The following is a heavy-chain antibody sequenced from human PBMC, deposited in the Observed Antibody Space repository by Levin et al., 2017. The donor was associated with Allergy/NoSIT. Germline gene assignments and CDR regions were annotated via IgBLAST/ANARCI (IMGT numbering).Heavy chain of an antibody. D-gene: IGHD3-10*01. J-gene: IGHJ6*03. V-gene: IGHV1-24*01. CDR3: ATGNSITVVRGVIIRGYYYMDG. CDR2: FDPEDGET. CDR1: GYTLTELS. Sequence: ASVKVSCKVSGYTLTELSMHWVRQAPGKGLEWMGGFDPEDGETIYAQKFQGRVTMTEDTSTDTAYMELSSLRSEDTAVYYCATGNSITVVRGVIIRGYYYMDGWGKGTTVTVSS.